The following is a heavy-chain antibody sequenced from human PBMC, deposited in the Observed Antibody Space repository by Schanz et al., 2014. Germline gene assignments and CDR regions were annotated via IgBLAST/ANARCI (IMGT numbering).Heavy chain of an antibody. CDR2: MNESHSTI. V-gene: IGHV3-23*01. CDR1: GFSFSSYA. Sequence: EVQLLESGGGLVQPGGSLRLSCAASGFSFSSYAMSWVRQAPGKGLEWVSAMNESHSTIYYADSVRGRFTISRDNAENTLFLQMNSLRAEDTAVYYCARKVVATIGGYYDNWGQGTLVIVSS. D-gene: IGHD5-12*01. J-gene: IGHJ4*02. CDR3: ARKVVATIGGYYDN.